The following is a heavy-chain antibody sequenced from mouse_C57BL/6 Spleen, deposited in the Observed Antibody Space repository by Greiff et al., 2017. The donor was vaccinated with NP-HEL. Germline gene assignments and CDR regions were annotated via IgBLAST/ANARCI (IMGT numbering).Heavy chain of an antibody. CDR2: IYPGDGDT. Sequence: QVQLQQSGPELVKPGASVKISCKASGYAFSSSWMNWVKQRPGKGLEWIGRIYPGDGDTNYNGKFKGKATLTADKSSSTAYMQLSSLTSEDSAVYFCAGGCAWFAYWGQGTLVTVSA. V-gene: IGHV1-82*01. J-gene: IGHJ3*01. CDR1: GYAFSSSW. CDR3: AGGCAWFAY.